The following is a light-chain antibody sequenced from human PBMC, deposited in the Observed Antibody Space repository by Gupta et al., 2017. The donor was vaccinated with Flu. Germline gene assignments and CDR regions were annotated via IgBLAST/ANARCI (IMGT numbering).Light chain of an antibody. CDR1: QIVSNSY. Sequence: ERATRSCRASQIVSNSYLAWFQQKFGQAPRLLIYDASSRAAGISDRFSGSGSGTDFTLTISRLELDDFAVYYCQQYGTSPGTFGQGTKVEIK. V-gene: IGKV3-20*01. CDR2: DAS. J-gene: IGKJ1*01. CDR3: QQYGTSPGT.